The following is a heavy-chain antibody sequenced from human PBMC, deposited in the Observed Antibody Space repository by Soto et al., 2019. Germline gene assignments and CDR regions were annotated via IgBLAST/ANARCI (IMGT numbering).Heavy chain of an antibody. J-gene: IGHJ5*02. CDR3: AVVDSTGNWFDP. V-gene: IGHV4-39*01. D-gene: IGHD3-22*01. CDR2: MYYSGTT. CDR1: GGSISSSDFY. Sequence: QLQLQESGPGLVKPSETLSLTCTVSGGSISSSDFYWGWLRQPPGKGLDFIGSMYYSGTTYYNPSLKNRITISVATSKNPFSLKLISVTAADTAVYYCAVVDSTGNWFDPWGQGALVTVSS.